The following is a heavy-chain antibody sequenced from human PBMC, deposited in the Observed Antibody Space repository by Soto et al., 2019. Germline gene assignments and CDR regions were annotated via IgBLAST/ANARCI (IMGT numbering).Heavy chain of an antibody. CDR3: ASSYGSGYRAFDY. CDR2: VNPIVSMS. V-gene: IGHV1-69*02. Sequence: QVQLVQSGAEVKRPGSSVKVSCKASGDTFNFYSINWVRQAPGVGLEWMGRVNPIVSMSNYAQKFQGRVTXTXDXXTSTADMELSSLRSEDTAIYYCASSYGSGYRAFDYWGQGALVTVSS. D-gene: IGHD3-10*01. J-gene: IGHJ4*02. CDR1: GDTFNFYS.